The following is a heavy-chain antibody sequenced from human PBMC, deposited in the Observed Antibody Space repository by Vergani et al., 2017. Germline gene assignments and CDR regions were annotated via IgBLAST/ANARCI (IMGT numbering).Heavy chain of an antibody. Sequence: QVQLVQSGAEVKKPGASVKVSCKASGYTFTSYGISWVRQAPGQGLEWMGWISAYNGNTNYAQKLQGRVTMTTDTSTSTAYMELRSLRSDDTAVYYFARARAENGEDGDPCFDYWGQGTLVTVSS. CDR2: ISAYNGNT. CDR3: ARARAENGEDGDPCFDY. V-gene: IGHV1-18*01. CDR1: GYTFTSYG. J-gene: IGHJ4*02. D-gene: IGHD4-17*01.